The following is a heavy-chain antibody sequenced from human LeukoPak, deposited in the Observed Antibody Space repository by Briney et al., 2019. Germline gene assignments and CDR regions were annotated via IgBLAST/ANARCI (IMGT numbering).Heavy chain of an antibody. Sequence: PGGALRLSCAASGVTFSSYWMNCARQAPGKGLEWVASINHNGNVNYYVDSVKGRFTISRDNAKNSLYLQMSNLRAEDTAVYFCARGGGLDVWGQGATVTVSS. CDR1: GVTFSSYW. D-gene: IGHD3-16*01. CDR3: ARGGGLDV. CDR2: INHNGNVN. J-gene: IGHJ6*02. V-gene: IGHV3-7*03.